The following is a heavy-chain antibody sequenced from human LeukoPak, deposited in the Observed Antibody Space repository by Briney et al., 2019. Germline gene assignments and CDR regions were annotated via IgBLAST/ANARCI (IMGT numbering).Heavy chain of an antibody. J-gene: IGHJ5*02. CDR2: MNPNSGNT. V-gene: IGHV1-8*01. CDR3: ASGPIVVVPAAYENWFDP. D-gene: IGHD2-2*01. Sequence: ASVKVSCKASGYTFTSYDINWVRQATGQGLEWMGWMNPNSGNTGYAQKFQGRVTMTRNTSISTAYMELSSLRSEDTAVYYCASGPIVVVPAAYENWFDPWGQGTLVTVSS. CDR1: GYTFTSYD.